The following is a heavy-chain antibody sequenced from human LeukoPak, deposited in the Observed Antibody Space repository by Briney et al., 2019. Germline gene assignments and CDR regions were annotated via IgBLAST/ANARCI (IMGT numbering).Heavy chain of an antibody. V-gene: IGHV3-23*01. Sequence: GGSLRLSCAASGFTFSSYAMSWVRQAPGKGLEWVSAISGSGGSTYYADSVKGRFTISRDNSKNTLYLQMNSLRAEDTAVYYCAKETDYYDSSGYIHVLHDYWGQGTLVTVSS. D-gene: IGHD3-22*01. CDR2: ISGSGGST. J-gene: IGHJ4*02. CDR1: GFTFSSYA. CDR3: AKETDYYDSSGYIHVLHDY.